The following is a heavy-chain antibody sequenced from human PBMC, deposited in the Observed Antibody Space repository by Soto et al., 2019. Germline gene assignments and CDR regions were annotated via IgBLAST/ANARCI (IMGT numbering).Heavy chain of an antibody. CDR2: ISWDSAAI. Sequence: EGQLVESGGGLVQPGRSLRLSCAGSGFTFDDYAMHWVRQAPGRGLEWVSVISWDSAAIAYADSVKGRFTISRDNAKKSLYLQVNSLRPEDTALYYCGRGHITAFGVVLTQWRPIDPWGQGTLVIVSS. D-gene: IGHD3-3*01. J-gene: IGHJ5*02. CDR3: GRGHITAFGVVLTQWRPIDP. CDR1: GFTFDDYA. V-gene: IGHV3-9*01.